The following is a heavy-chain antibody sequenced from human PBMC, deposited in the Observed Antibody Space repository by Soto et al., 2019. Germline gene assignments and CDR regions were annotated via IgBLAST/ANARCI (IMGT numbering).Heavy chain of an antibody. D-gene: IGHD2-2*01. CDR3: AREYCSSTSCWDNYYYYGMDV. CDR1: GFTFSSYW. J-gene: IGHJ6*02. Sequence: LRLSCAASGFTFSSYWMHWVRQAPGKGLVWVSRINSDGSSTSYADSVKGRFTISRDNAKNTLYLQMNSLRAEDTAVYYCAREYCSSTSCWDNYYYYGMDVWGQRTTVTVSS. CDR2: INSDGSST. V-gene: IGHV3-74*01.